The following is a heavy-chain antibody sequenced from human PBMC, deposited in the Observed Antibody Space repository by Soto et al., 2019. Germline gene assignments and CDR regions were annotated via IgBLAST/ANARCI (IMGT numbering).Heavy chain of an antibody. Sequence: GGSLRLSCAASGFIFDDYAMQWVRQAPGKGLEWVSVISGNSGSLGYADSVKGRFTISRDNAKNSLYLQMNSLRAEDTALYYCAKDRYSSSAYYYYGMDAWGQGTTVTVSS. J-gene: IGHJ6*02. V-gene: IGHV3-9*01. CDR3: AKDRYSSSAYYYYGMDA. CDR2: ISGNSGSL. D-gene: IGHD6-6*01. CDR1: GFIFDDYA.